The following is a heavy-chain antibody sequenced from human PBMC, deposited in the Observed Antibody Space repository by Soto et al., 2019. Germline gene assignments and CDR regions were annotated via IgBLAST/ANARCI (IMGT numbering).Heavy chain of an antibody. V-gene: IGHV3-66*01. J-gene: IGHJ6*04. CDR3: ARDDVLCDGGRCYGVLLDV. D-gene: IGHD2-15*01. Sequence: GGSLRLSCAASGLTVSSKYMSWVRQAPGKGLEWVSLIQSGGPTYYADSVKGRFTISRDTSENTVHLQMDSLRAEDTAVYYCARDDVLCDGGRCYGVLLDVCGKGTTVLVSS. CDR1: GLTVSSKY. CDR2: IQSGGPT.